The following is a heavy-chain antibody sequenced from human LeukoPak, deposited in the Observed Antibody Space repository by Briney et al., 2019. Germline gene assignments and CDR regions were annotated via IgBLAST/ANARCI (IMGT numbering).Heavy chain of an antibody. J-gene: IGHJ4*02. CDR1: GGSISSSNW. CDR2: IYHSGST. D-gene: IGHD2-15*01. V-gene: IGHV4-4*02. Sequence: SETLSLTCAVSGGSISSSNWWSWVRQPPGKGLEWIGEIYHSGSTNYNPSLKSRVTISVDKSKNQFSLKLSSVTAADTAVYYCARGRYCSGGSPFCHFDYWGQGTLVTVSS. CDR3: ARGRYCSGGSPFCHFDY.